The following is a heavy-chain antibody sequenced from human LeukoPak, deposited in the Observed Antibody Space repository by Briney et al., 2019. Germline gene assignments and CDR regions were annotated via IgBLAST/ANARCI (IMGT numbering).Heavy chain of an antibody. CDR3: ARDTSIGGASY. J-gene: IGHJ4*02. CDR1: GFTFSSYI. D-gene: IGHD1-26*01. Sequence: LRLSCAASGFTFSSYIMSWIRQPPGKGLEWIGYIYYSGSTYYNPSLKSRVTISVDTSKNQFSLKLSSVTAADTAVYYCARDTSIGGASYWGQGTLVTVSS. V-gene: IGHV4-30-4*08. CDR2: IYYSGST.